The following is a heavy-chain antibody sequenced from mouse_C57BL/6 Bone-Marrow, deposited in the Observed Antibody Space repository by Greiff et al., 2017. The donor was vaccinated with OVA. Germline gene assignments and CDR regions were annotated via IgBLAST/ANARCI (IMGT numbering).Heavy chain of an antibody. J-gene: IGHJ3*01. V-gene: IGHV1-42*01. CDR3: ARRQHRLWFAY. Sequence: EVQLQQSGPELVKPGASVKISCKASGYSFTGYYMNWVKQSPEKSLEWIGEINPSTGGTTYNQKFKAKATLTVDKSTSTAYMQLKSLTSEDSAVYYCARRQHRLWFAYWGQGTLVTVSA. CDR2: INPSTGGT. D-gene: IGHD3-2*02. CDR1: GYSFTGYY.